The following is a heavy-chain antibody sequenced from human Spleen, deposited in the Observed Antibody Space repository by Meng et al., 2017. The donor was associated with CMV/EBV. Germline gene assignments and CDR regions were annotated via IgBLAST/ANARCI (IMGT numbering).Heavy chain of an antibody. V-gene: IGHV4-4*02. Sequence: SGGSISSNNWWNWVRQPPGKGLDWIGEISHSGSFNYNPSLKSRVTISVDKSNNQFSLKLSSVTAADTALYYCARGIIEYSSSFTFDFWGQGALVTV. J-gene: IGHJ4*02. CDR3: ARGIIEYSSSFTFDF. D-gene: IGHD6-6*01. CDR2: ISHSGSF. CDR1: GGSISSNNW.